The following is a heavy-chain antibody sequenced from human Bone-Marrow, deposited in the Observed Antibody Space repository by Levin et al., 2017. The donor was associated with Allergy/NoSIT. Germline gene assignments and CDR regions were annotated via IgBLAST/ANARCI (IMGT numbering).Heavy chain of an antibody. D-gene: IGHD2-21*02. Sequence: GASLPLSFPFFFYYFSIFCFFLCCLMPWPFLSFLFLFSPSSSALTYSPSFQGQITISVDMSINTVYLQLNSLKASDTAMYYCARQPGVLETAEVIDFWGRGTLVSVSS. CDR2: FSPSSSAL. V-gene: IGHV5-51*01. CDR3: ARQPGVLETAEVIDF. CDR1: FYYFSIFC. J-gene: IGHJ4*02.